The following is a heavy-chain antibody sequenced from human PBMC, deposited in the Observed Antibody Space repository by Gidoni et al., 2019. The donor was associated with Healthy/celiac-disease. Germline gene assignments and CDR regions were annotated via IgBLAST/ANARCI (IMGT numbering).Heavy chain of an antibody. D-gene: IGHD4-17*01. CDR2: ISYDGSNK. V-gene: IGHV3-30-3*01. Sequence: QVQLVESGGGVVQPGRSLRLSCAASGFTFRSYAMHWVRQAPGKGLEWVAVISYDGSNKYYADSVKGRFTISRDNSKNTLYLQMNSLRAEDTAVYYCARGRDYGDYSWYFDLWGRGTLVTVSS. CDR1: GFTFRSYA. CDR3: ARGRDYGDYSWYFDL. J-gene: IGHJ2*01.